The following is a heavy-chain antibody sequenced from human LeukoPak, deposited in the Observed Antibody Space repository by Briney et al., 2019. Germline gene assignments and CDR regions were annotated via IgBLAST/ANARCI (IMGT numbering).Heavy chain of an antibody. V-gene: IGHV3-7*01. CDR2: IKQDGTEK. Sequence: GGSLRLSCAASGFSFTTYWMSWVRQAPGKGLEWVANIKQDGTEKYYADSVKGRFTISRDNAKNSLSLQMNSLRVEDTAVYYCAKLAKYFYGSETYYFFEHWGQGTPVTASS. CDR1: GFSFTTYW. D-gene: IGHD3-10*01. CDR3: AKLAKYFYGSETYYFFEH. J-gene: IGHJ4*02.